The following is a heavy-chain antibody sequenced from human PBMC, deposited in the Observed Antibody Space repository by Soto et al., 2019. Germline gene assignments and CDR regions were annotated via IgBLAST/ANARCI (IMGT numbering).Heavy chain of an antibody. CDR1: GFTFSSYA. CDR3: AKARIMITFGGVIDPYYFDY. V-gene: IGHV3-23*01. J-gene: IGHJ4*02. D-gene: IGHD3-16*02. Sequence: EVQLLESGGGLVQPGGSLRLSCAASGFTFSSYAMSWVRQAPGKGLEWVSAISGSGGSTYYADSVKGRFTISRDNSKNTLYLQMNSLRAEDTAVYYCAKARIMITFGGVIDPYYFDYWGQGTLVTVSS. CDR2: ISGSGGST.